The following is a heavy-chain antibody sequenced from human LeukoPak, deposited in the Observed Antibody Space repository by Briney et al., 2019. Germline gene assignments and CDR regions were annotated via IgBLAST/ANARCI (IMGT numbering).Heavy chain of an antibody. CDR2: ISGSGGST. D-gene: IGHD5-12*01. J-gene: IGHJ4*02. CDR1: GFTFSSYV. Sequence: GGSLRLSCVASGFTFSSYVTSWVRQAPGKGLEWVSGISGSGGSTYYADSVKGRFIISRDNSKNTLYLQMNSLRVEDTAVFYCAKATSGYHYNYFDYWGQGTLVTVSS. CDR3: AKATSGYHYNYFDY. V-gene: IGHV3-23*01.